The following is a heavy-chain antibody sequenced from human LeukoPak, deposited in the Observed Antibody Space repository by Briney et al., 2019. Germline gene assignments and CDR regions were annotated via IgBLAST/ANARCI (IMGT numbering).Heavy chain of an antibody. CDR2: ISRGSDTI. CDR1: GFTFSSYS. V-gene: IGHV3-48*04. D-gene: IGHD6-13*01. J-gene: IGHJ4*02. Sequence: GGSLRLSCAASGFTFSSYSMNWVRQAPGKGLEWVSYISRGSDTIYYTDSVKGRFTISRDNTKNSLYLQMNSLRADDTAVYYCARDGEAAGNMDHWGQGILVTVSS. CDR3: ARDGEAAGNMDH.